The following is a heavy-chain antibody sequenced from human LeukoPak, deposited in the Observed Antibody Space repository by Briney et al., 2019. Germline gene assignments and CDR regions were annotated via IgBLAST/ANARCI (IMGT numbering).Heavy chain of an antibody. J-gene: IGHJ4*02. CDR2: IKSKVDGGTT. V-gene: IGHV3-15*01. D-gene: IGHD2-15*01. Sequence: GGSLRLSCAASGFTFSNAWMSWVRQAPGKGLEWVGRIKSKVDGGTTDYAAPVKGRFTISRDDSKDTLYLQMTSLKTEDAGVFYCTIVRGFCSGRSCMGYWGQGTLLTVSS. CDR1: GFTFSNAW. CDR3: TIVRGFCSGRSCMGY.